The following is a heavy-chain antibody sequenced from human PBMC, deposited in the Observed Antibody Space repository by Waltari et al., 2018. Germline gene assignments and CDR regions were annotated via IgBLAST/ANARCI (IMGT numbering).Heavy chain of an antibody. D-gene: IGHD6-19*01. CDR3: AKGPLSGWPYFDY. J-gene: IGHJ4*02. Sequence: EVQLLESGGGLVQPGGSLRLSCAASGFTFSSYAMSWVRQAPGKGLEWVSVIYSGGSTYYADSVKGRFTISRDNSKNTLYLQMNSLRTEDTAVYYCAKGPLSGWPYFDYWGQGTLVTVSS. CDR1: GFTFSSYA. V-gene: IGHV3-23*03. CDR2: IYSGGST.